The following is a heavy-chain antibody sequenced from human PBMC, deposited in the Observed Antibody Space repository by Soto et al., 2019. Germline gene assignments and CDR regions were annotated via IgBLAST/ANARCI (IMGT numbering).Heavy chain of an antibody. J-gene: IGHJ3*02. Sequence: PGGSLRLSCAASGFTFSSYWMSWVRQAPGKGLEWVANIKQDGSEKYYVDSVKGRFTISRDNAKNSLYLQMNSLRAEDTAVYYCARDREYYYDSSGYYYSGIGNDAFDIWGQGTMVTVSS. CDR1: GFTFSSYW. CDR3: ARDREYYYDSSGYYYSGIGNDAFDI. D-gene: IGHD3-22*01. V-gene: IGHV3-7*01. CDR2: IKQDGSEK.